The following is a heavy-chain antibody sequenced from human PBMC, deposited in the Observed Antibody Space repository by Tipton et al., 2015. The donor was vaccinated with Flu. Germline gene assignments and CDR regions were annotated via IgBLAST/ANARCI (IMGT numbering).Heavy chain of an antibody. J-gene: IGHJ4*02. D-gene: IGHD3-9*01. CDR2: ISAYNRNT. Sequence: QVQLVQSGVGVMQPGASVKVSCKASGYTFSSYGISWVRQAPGQGLEWLGWISAYNRNTKSAKKFQGRVSMTIDTSTSTAYMELRTLTSDDTAVYYCARAEATGDYFDYWGQGTLVTVSS. CDR1: GYTFSSYG. V-gene: IGHV1-18*01. CDR3: ARAEATGDYFDY.